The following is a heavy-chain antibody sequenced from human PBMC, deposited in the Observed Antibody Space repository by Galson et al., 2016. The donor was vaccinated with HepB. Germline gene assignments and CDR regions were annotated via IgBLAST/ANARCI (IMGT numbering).Heavy chain of an antibody. V-gene: IGHV3-48*01. D-gene: IGHD2-21*01. CDR2: IRHSRATI. CDR3: ARAVWHGMDV. CDR1: GVTFSTYS. J-gene: IGHJ6*02. Sequence: SLRLSCAASGVTFSTYSMNWVRQAPGKGLEWVSYIRHSRATIHYAPSVKGRFTISKDNAKNSLYLQMNSLRSDDPAVYYCARAVWHGMDVWGQGTTVTVSS.